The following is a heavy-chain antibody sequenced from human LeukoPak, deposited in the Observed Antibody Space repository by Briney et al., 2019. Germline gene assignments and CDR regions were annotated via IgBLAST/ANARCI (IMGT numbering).Heavy chain of an antibody. Sequence: PGGSLRLSCAASGFTFSSYSMNWVRQAPGKGLEWVSSISSSSYIYYADSVKGRFTISRDNAKNSLYLQMNSLRAEDTAVYYCARAYEQLWVFFDYWGPGTLVTVSS. CDR1: GFTFSSYS. CDR2: ISSSSYI. D-gene: IGHD5-18*01. V-gene: IGHV3-21*01. J-gene: IGHJ4*02. CDR3: ARAYEQLWVFFDY.